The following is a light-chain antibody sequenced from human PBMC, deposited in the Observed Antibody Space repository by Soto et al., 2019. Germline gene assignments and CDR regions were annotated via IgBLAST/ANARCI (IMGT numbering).Light chain of an antibody. Sequence: EIVLTQSPGTLSLCPGDRATVSCKASQSLSSNYLAWYQQKPGQAPELLIYGASRRATDIPDRFSGSGSGTDFALTITRLEPADFAVYFCHQYDTFPRTFGQGTKVEIQ. J-gene: IGKJ1*01. V-gene: IGKV3-20*01. CDR1: QSLSSNY. CDR2: GAS. CDR3: HQYDTFPRT.